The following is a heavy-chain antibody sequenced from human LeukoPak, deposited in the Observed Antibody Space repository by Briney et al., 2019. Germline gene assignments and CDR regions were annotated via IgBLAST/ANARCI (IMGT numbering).Heavy chain of an antibody. J-gene: IGHJ3*02. D-gene: IGHD3-3*01. CDR2: IYYSGST. CDR3: ARGAYDFWSGYYNTDDAFDI. V-gene: IGHV4-59*01. Sequence: AETLSLTCTVSGGSISSYYWSWIRQPPGKGREWIGYIYYSGSTNYNPSLKSRVTISVDTSKNQFSLKLSSVTAADTAVYYCARGAYDFWSGYYNTDDAFDIWGQGTMVTVSS. CDR1: GGSISSYY.